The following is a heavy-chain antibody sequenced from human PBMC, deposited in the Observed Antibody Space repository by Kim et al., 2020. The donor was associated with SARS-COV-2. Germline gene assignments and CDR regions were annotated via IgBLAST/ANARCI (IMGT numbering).Heavy chain of an antibody. V-gene: IGHV4-39*01. D-gene: IGHD3-10*01. CDR2: IYYSGST. CDR3: ASWVGESPAFDI. Sequence: SETLSLTCTVSGGSISSSSYYWGWIRQPPGKGLEWIGSIYYSGSTYYNPSLKSRVTISVDTSKNQFSLKLSSVTAADTAVYYCASWVGESPAFDIWGQGTMVTVSS. CDR1: GGSISSSSYY. J-gene: IGHJ3*02.